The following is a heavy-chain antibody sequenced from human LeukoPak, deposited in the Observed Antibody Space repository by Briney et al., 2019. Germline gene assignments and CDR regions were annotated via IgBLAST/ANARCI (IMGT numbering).Heavy chain of an antibody. D-gene: IGHD3-22*01. J-gene: IGHJ4*02. CDR1: GASIRSYF. V-gene: IGHV4-30-4*01. CDR3: ARVRITMIVVD. Sequence: SETLSLTCTVSGASIRSYFWSWIRQPPGKGLEWIGYIYYSGSTYYNPSLKSRVTISVDTSKNQFSLKLSSVTAADTAVYYCARVRITMIVVDWGQGTLVTVSS. CDR2: IYYSGST.